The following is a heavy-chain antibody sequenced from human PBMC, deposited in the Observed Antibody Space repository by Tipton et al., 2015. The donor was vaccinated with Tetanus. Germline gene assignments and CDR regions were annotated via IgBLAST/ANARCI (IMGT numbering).Heavy chain of an antibody. J-gene: IGHJ4*02. CDR1: GFTFNTYN. CDR2: ISTSSTTI. Sequence: SLRLSCAASGFTFNTYNMNWVRQAPGKGLEWVSYISTSSTTIFYADSVRGRFTISRDNAKNSLYLQMNRLRDEDTAVYYCARDFNYCLDTKSVFDCGDRATLVAVSS. CDR3: ARDFNYCLDTKSVFDC. D-gene: IGHD5-18*01. V-gene: IGHV3-48*02.